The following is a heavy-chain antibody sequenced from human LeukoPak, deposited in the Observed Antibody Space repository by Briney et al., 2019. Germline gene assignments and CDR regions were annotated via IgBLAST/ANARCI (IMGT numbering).Heavy chain of an antibody. CDR2: ISAYNGNT. CDR3: ARGYSYGYRVAWDY. V-gene: IGHV1-18*01. D-gene: IGHD5-18*01. Sequence: ASVKVSCKASGYTFTSYGISWVRQAPGQGLEWMGWISAYNGNTNYAQKLQGRVTITADKSTSTAYMELSSLRSEDTAVYYCARGYSYGYRVAWDYWGQGTLVTVSS. CDR1: GYTFTSYG. J-gene: IGHJ4*02.